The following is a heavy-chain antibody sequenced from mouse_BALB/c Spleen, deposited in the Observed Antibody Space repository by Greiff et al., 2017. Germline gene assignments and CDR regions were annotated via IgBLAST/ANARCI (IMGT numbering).Heavy chain of an antibody. V-gene: IGHV1-82*01. D-gene: IGHD3-1*01. J-gene: IGHJ4*01. Sequence: QVQLKQSGPELVKPGASVKISCKASGYAFSSSWMNWVKQRPGQGLEWIGRIYPGDGDTNYNGKFKGKATLTADKSSSTAYMELRSLTSEDSAVYYCARGQLGLSPAMDYWGQGTSVTVSS. CDR2: IYPGDGDT. CDR3: ARGQLGLSPAMDY. CDR1: GYAFSSSW.